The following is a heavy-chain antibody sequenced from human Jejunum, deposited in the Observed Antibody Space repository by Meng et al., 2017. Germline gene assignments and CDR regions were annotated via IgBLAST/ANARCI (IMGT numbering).Heavy chain of an antibody. D-gene: IGHD1-14*01. CDR1: GVSTTAPFY. CDR2: VWPSGAT. J-gene: IGHJ4*02. V-gene: IGHV4-4*02. CDR3: ARAIRERYFDS. Sequence: QVQLQEPGPGLVKPSGTLSLTCTVSGVSTTAPFYWTWIRQAPGKGLEWIGEVWPSGATYYNPSLSSRITISIDTSNNQFSLEVAFLTAAGTAVYYCARAIRERYFDSWGQGTLVTVSS.